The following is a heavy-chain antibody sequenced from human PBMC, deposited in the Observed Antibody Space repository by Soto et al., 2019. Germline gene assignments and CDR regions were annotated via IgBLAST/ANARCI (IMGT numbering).Heavy chain of an antibody. J-gene: IGHJ4*02. CDR2: ITPTLNIA. CDR1: GGTFSSYT. D-gene: IGHD1-26*01. Sequence: QLQLVQSGAEVREPGSSVKVSCKASGGTFSSYTVIWVRQAPGQGLEWMGGITPTLNIAKYAAKFQGRVTITAAESTSTVNMHLSSLRSEDTAVYFCARGYYSGSNPSSFDYWGQGTLVAVSS. V-gene: IGHV1-69*01. CDR3: ARGYYSGSNPSSFDY.